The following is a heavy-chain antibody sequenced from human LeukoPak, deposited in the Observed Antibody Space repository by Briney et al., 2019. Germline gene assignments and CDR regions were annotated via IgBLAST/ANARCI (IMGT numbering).Heavy chain of an antibody. CDR2: IYYSGST. J-gene: IGHJ4*02. V-gene: IGHV4-30-4*01. CDR1: GGSTSSGDYY. CDR3: ARGSVTTTWY. D-gene: IGHD4-11*01. Sequence: SETLSLTCTVSGGSTSSGDYYWSWIRQPPGKGLEWIGYIYYSGSTYYNPSLKSRVTISVDTSKNQFSLKLSSVTAADTAVYYCARGSVTTTWYWGQGTLVTVSS.